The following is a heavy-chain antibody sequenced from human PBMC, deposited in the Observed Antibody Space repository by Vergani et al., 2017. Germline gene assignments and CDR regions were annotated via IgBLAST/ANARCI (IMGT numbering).Heavy chain of an antibody. CDR3: ARPIYSSVNLPGSPYFDY. V-gene: IGHV3-21*01. D-gene: IGHD6-19*01. Sequence: EVQLVESGGGLVKPGGSLRLSCAASGFTFSSYSMNWVRQAPGKGLEWVSSISSSSSYIYYADSVKGRFTISRDNAKNSLYLQKNSLRAEDTAVYYCARPIYSSVNLPGSPYFDYWGQGTLVTVSS. CDR1: GFTFSSYS. J-gene: IGHJ4*02. CDR2: ISSSSSYI.